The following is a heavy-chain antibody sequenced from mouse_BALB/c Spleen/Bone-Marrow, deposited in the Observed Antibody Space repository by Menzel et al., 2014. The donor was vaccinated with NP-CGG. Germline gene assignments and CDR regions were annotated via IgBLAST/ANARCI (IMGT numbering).Heavy chain of an antibody. D-gene: IGHD1-1*01. J-gene: IGHJ2*01. V-gene: IGHV5-17*02. CDR3: ARSGSSAGYFDY. CDR1: RFTFSSFA. CDR2: ISSGSSTI. Sequence: EVKLVESGGGLVQPGGSRKLSCAASRFTFSSFAMHWVRQAPGKGLEWVAYISSGSSTIYYADTVMGRFTISRDNPKSALCLQMTSLRSEDTAMYYCARSGSSAGYFDYWGQGTTLTVSS.